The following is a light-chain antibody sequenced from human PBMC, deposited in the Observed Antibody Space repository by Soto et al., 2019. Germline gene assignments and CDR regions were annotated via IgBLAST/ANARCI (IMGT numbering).Light chain of an antibody. CDR3: QQYNSYPWT. J-gene: IGKJ1*01. CDR2: KAS. Sequence: EIQMTQSPSTLSASVGDRVTITCRASQSISSWLAWYQQKPGKAPKLLIYKASSLESGLPSRFSGSGSGTEFTLTISSLQPDDFAAYYCQQYNSYPWTFGQGTKVEIK. CDR1: QSISSW. V-gene: IGKV1-5*03.